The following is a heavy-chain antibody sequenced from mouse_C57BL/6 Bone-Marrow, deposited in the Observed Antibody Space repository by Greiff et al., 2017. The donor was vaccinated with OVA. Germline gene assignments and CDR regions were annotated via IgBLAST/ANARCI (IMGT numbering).Heavy chain of an antibody. CDR1: GFTFSDFY. Sequence: EVQLVESGGGLVQSGRSLRLSCATSGFTFSDFYMEWVRQAPGKGLEWIAASRNKANDYTTEYSASVKGRFIVSRDTSQSILYLQMNALRAEDTAIYYCARDGAGTSWFAYWGQGTLVTVSA. D-gene: IGHD4-1*01. J-gene: IGHJ3*01. V-gene: IGHV7-1*01. CDR3: ARDGAGTSWFAY. CDR2: SRNKANDYTT.